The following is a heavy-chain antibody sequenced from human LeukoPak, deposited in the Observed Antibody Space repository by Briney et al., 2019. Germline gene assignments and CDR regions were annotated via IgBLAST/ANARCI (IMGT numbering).Heavy chain of an antibody. CDR1: GFTFSSYS. V-gene: IGHV3-21*01. CDR3: ARTAVAGNEFFDY. J-gene: IGHJ4*02. CDR2: ISSSSSYI. D-gene: IGHD6-19*01. Sequence: PGGSLRLSCAASGFTFSSYSVNWVRQAPGKGLEWVSSISSSSSYIYYADSVKGRFTISRDNAKNSLYLQMNTLRAEDTAVYYCARTAVAGNEFFDYWGQGTLVTVSS.